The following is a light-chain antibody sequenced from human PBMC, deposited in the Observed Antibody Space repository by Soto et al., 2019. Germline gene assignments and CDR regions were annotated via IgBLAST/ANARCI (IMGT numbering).Light chain of an antibody. CDR2: KAS. Sequence: DIKMTQSPSTLSASVGDRVTITCRASQSISSRFAWYQQKPGKVPKLLIYKASSLESGVPSRFSGSGSGTEFTLTISSLQPDDFATYYCQQYDSYSWTFGQGTKVEI. CDR3: QQYDSYSWT. CDR1: QSISSR. J-gene: IGKJ1*01. V-gene: IGKV1-5*03.